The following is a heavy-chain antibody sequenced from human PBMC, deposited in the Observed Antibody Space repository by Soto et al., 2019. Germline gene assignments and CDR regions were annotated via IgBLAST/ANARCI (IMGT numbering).Heavy chain of an antibody. CDR3: ARVGRDPSTVYFDY. CDR1: GGTFSSYA. V-gene: IGHV1-69*01. D-gene: IGHD4-17*01. Sequence: QVQLVQSGAEVKKPGSSVKVSCKASGGTFSSYAISWVRQAPGQGLEWMGGIIPIFGTANYAQKFQGRVTITADESTSTAYMELSSLRSDDTAVYYCARVGRDPSTVYFDYWGQGTLVTVSS. CDR2: IIPIFGTA. J-gene: IGHJ4*02.